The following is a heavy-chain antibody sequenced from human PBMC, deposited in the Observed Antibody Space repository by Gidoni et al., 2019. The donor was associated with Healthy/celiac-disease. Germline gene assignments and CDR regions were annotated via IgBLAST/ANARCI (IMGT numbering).Heavy chain of an antibody. Sequence: QVQLVESGGGVVQPGRSLRLSCAASGFTFSSYAMHWVRQAPGKGLEWVAVIPYDGSNKYYADSVKGRFTISRDNSKNTLYLQMNSLRAEDTAVYYCARDYWFDYWGQGTLVTVSS. CDR2: IPYDGSNK. J-gene: IGHJ4*02. D-gene: IGHD2-15*01. V-gene: IGHV3-30*04. CDR3: ARDYWFDY. CDR1: GFTFSSYA.